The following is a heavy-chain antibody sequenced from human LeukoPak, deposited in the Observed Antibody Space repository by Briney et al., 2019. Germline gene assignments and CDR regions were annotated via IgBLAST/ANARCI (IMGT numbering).Heavy chain of an antibody. CDR3: ARDGGRAGIDY. CDR1: GGTFSSYS. CDR2: IIPILGIA. J-gene: IGHJ4*02. V-gene: IGHV1-69*04. D-gene: IGHD2-15*01. Sequence: SVKVSCKASGGTFSSYSISWVRQAPGQGLEWMGRIIPILGIANYAQKFQGRVTITADKSTSTAYMELSSLRSEDTAVYYCARDGGRAGIDYWGQGTLVTVSS.